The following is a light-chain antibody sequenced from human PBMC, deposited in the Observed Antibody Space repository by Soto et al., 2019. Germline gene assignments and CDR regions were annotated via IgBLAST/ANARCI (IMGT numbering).Light chain of an antibody. Sequence: DIQMTQSPSSLSTSIGDRVTITCRASQSISFYLNWYQQKPGKAPRLLIYAATNLQSGVPSRFSGGGSGADFTLTVSSLQPEDVATYYCQQSYTTPHTFGQGTKVDIK. J-gene: IGKJ1*01. CDR2: AAT. CDR1: QSISFY. V-gene: IGKV1-39*01. CDR3: QQSYTTPHT.